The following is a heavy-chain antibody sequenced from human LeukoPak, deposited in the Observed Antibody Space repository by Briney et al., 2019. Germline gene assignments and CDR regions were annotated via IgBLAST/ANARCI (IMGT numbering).Heavy chain of an antibody. CDR2: IHNNGNT. CDR3: ARRSTYGFFDY. J-gene: IGHJ4*02. V-gene: IGHV4-59*08. CDR1: GGSVSSDY. Sequence: PSETLSLTCTVSGGSVSSDYWNWIRQPPGKGLEWIGYIHNNGNTNDNPSLKSRVTISMDASKNQFSLRLSSVTAADTALYYCARRSTYGFFDYWGQGTLVTVSP. D-gene: IGHD4-17*01.